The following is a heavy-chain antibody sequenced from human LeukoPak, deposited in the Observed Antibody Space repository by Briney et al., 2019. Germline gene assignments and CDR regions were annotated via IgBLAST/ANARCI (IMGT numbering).Heavy chain of an antibody. D-gene: IGHD3-22*01. CDR3: SRHLYASSAYFIY. CDR1: GASISCGRYY. Sequence: SETLSDTPTDSGASISCGRYYGGWIRQPPGKGLEWIGSIYYSGSTYYNPSLKSRVTISVATSKNQFSLKLSSVTAAATAVYFCSRHLYASSAYFIYCGEGTLVTVSS. V-gene: IGHV4-39*01. J-gene: IGHJ4*02. CDR2: IYYSGST.